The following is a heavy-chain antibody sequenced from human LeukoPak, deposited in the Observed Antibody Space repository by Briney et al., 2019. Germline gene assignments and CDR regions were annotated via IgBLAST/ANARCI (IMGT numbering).Heavy chain of an antibody. Sequence: TGGSLRLSCAASGFTFNSYAMSWVRQAPGKGLEWVSTISGSGGSTYYADSVKGRFTISRDNSKNTLYLQMNSLRAEDTAVYYCAKQYNYYDSSGPFDYWGQGTLVILSS. V-gene: IGHV3-23*01. J-gene: IGHJ4*02. CDR3: AKQYNYYDSSGPFDY. CDR1: GFTFNSYA. D-gene: IGHD3-22*01. CDR2: ISGSGGST.